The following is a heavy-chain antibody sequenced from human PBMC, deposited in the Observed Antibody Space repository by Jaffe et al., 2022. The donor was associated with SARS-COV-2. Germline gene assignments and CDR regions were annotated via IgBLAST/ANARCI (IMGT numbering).Heavy chain of an antibody. Sequence: QVQLVESGGGVVQPGRSLRLSCAASGFTFSSYGMHWVRQAPGKGLEWVAVISYDGSNKYYADSVKGRFTISRDNSKNTLYLQMNSLRAEDTAVYYCAKDRGSGRVLDYWGQGTLVTVSS. CDR3: AKDRGSGRVLDY. CDR1: GFTFSSYG. CDR2: ISYDGSNK. J-gene: IGHJ4*02. V-gene: IGHV3-30*18. D-gene: IGHD3-10*01.